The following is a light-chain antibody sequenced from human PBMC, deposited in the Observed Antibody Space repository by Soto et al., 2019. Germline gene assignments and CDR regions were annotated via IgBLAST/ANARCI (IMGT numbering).Light chain of an antibody. J-gene: IGKJ5*01. V-gene: IGKV3-15*01. CDR1: QSVSSN. CDR2: AAS. Sequence: ERVMTQSPATLSVSPGERVTLSCRASQSVSSNLAWYQQKPGQAPRLLIYAASTRATGIPARFSGSGSGIEFTLTISSLQSEDFAVYYCQQYNDWITFGQGTRLEIK. CDR3: QQYNDWIT.